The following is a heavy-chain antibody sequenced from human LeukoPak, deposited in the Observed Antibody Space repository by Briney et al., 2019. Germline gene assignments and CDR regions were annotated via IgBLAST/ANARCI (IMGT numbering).Heavy chain of an antibody. D-gene: IGHD3-3*01. CDR3: ATTIFNPLTLDY. V-gene: IGHV1-46*01. CDR1: GYTFTSYY. J-gene: IGHJ4*02. Sequence: ASVKVSCKASGYTFTSYYMHWVRQAPGQGLEWMGIINPSGGSTSYAQKFQGRVTMTRDTSTSTVYMELRSLRSDDTAVYYCATTIFNPLTLDYWGQGTLVTVSS. CDR2: INPSGGST.